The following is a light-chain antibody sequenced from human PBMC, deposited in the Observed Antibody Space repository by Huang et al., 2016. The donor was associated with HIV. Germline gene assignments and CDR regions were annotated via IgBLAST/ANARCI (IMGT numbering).Light chain of an antibody. CDR3: LQTNSFPYT. Sequence: DIQMTQSPSSVTASVGDRVTITCRASQGIDSWLAWYQQRPGKAPKVLIYAASSWQGGVPSRFSGSGSGTDFSLTINTLQPEDFATYYCLQTNSFPYTFGQGTNLEI. V-gene: IGKV1D-12*01. CDR1: QGIDSW. CDR2: AAS. J-gene: IGKJ2*01.